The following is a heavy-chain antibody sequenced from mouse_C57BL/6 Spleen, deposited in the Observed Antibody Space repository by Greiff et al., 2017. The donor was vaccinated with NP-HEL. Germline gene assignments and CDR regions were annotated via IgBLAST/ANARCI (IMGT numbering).Heavy chain of an antibody. CDR3: ARERDGYDGYYAMDY. J-gene: IGHJ4*01. CDR2: INYDGSST. CDR1: GFTFSDYY. D-gene: IGHD2-2*01. Sequence: EVKLMESEGGLVQPGSSMKLSCTASGFTFSDYYMAWVRQVPEKGLEWVANINYDGSSTYYLDSLKSRFIISRDNAKNILYLQMSSLKSEDTATYYCARERDGYDGYYAMDYWGQGTSVTVSS. V-gene: IGHV5-16*01.